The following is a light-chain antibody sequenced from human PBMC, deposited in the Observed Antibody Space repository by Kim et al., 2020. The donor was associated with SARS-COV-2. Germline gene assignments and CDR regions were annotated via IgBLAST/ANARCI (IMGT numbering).Light chain of an antibody. CDR2: LGS. V-gene: IGKV2-28*01. J-gene: IGKJ4*01. CDR3: MQALQTPLT. CDR1: QSLLHSNGYNY. Sequence: DIVMTQSPLSLPVTPGEPASISCRSSQSLLHSNGYNYLDWYLQKPWQSPQLLIYLGSNRVSGVPDRFSGSGSGTDFTLKISRVEAEDVGVYYCMQALQTPLTFGGGTKVDIK.